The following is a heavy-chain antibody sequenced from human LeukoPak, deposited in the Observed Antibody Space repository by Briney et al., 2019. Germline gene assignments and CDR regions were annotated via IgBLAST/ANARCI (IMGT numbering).Heavy chain of an antibody. CDR2: IGGSGGST. CDR1: GFPLRRYA. J-gene: IGHJ3*02. V-gene: IGHV3-23*01. D-gene: IGHD1-26*01. Sequence: GGSLRLSCAASGFPLRRYAMSWVRQAPGQGLECFSGIGGSGGSTYYADSVQGRFTISRDNSKNTLYLQMNSLRAEDTTVYYCAKDLRSYYDIPDAFDIWGQGTMVTVSS. CDR3: AKDLRSYYDIPDAFDI.